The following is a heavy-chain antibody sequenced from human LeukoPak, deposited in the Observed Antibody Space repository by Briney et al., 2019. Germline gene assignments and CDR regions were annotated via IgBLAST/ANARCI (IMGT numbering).Heavy chain of an antibody. V-gene: IGHV3-74*01. Sequence: PGGSLRLSCAASGFNFRNYWMHWVRQAPGKGLGWVSRINSDGSSTSYADSVKGRFTISRDNAENTLYLQINSLRAEDTAVYYCATDEAATGRLDCWGQGTLVTDSS. D-gene: IGHD1-1*01. J-gene: IGHJ4*02. CDR1: GFNFRNYW. CDR2: INSDGSST. CDR3: ATDEAATGRLDC.